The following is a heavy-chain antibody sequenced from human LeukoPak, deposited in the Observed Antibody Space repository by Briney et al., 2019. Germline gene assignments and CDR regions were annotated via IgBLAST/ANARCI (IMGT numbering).Heavy chain of an antibody. J-gene: IGHJ6*03. D-gene: IGHD6-13*01. CDR2: MNPNSGNT. CDR1: GYTFTSYD. CDR3: ARDRTAAAGTQIKYYYYYMDV. Sequence: ASVKVSCKASGYTFTSYDINWVRQATGQGLEWMGWMNPNSGNTGYAQKFQGRVTITRNTSISTTYMELSSLRSEDTAVYYCARDRTAAAGTQIKYYYYYMDVWGKGTTVTVSS. V-gene: IGHV1-8*03.